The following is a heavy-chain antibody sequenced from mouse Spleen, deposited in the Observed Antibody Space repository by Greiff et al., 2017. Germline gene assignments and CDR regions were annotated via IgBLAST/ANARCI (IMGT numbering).Heavy chain of an antibody. V-gene: IGHV5-9-1*01. CDR3: AFYYGNSYYYAMDY. J-gene: IGHJ4*01. D-gene: IGHD2-1*01. Sequence: EVMLVESGGGLVKPGGSLKLSCAASGFTFSSYAMSWVRQTPEKRLEWVATISSGGSYTYYPDSVKGRFTISRDNAKNTLYLQMSSLRSEDTAMYYCAFYYGNSYYYAMDYWGQGTSVTVSS. CDR2: ISSGGSYT. CDR1: GFTFSSYA.